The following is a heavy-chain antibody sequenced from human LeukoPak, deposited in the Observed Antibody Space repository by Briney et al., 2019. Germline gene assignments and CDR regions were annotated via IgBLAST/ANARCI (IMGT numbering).Heavy chain of an antibody. Sequence: GGSLRLSCAASGFTFDDYGMSWVRQAPGKGLEWVSGINWNGGSTGYADSVKGRFTISRDNAKNSLYLQMNSLRAEDTALYYCVRALTATLDHWTYYYYMDVWGKGTTVTVSS. CDR2: INWNGGST. CDR1: GFTFDDYG. D-gene: IGHD2-15*01. CDR3: VRALTATLDHWTYYYYMDV. J-gene: IGHJ6*03. V-gene: IGHV3-20*04.